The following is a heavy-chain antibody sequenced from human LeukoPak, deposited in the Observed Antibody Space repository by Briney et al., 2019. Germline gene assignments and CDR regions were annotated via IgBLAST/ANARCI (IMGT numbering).Heavy chain of an antibody. CDR2: ISGSGAT. Sequence: PGRSLRLSCAASGFTFSTSAMTWVRQAPGKGLEWVSGISGSGATDYADSVKGRFTISRDNSKNTLYLQMNSLRAEDTAVYYCARATYDYVWGSHDAFDIWGQGTMVTVSS. D-gene: IGHD3-16*01. CDR3: ARATYDYVWGSHDAFDI. CDR1: GFTFSTSA. V-gene: IGHV3-23*01. J-gene: IGHJ3*02.